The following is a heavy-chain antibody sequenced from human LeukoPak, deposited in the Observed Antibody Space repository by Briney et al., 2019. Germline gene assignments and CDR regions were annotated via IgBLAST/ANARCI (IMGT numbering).Heavy chain of an antibody. Sequence: SETLSLTCTVSGVSIRSGDYYWGWVRQSPGKGLEWIGSMSSGGSTFYNPSLRSRVTIPVDTSNDQFSLRMSYVTAADTAVYFCARGPYSYDSSGAFDIWGQGTMVTVSS. CDR1: GVSIRSGDYY. V-gene: IGHV4-39*07. D-gene: IGHD3-22*01. J-gene: IGHJ3*02. CDR3: ARGPYSYDSSGAFDI. CDR2: MSSGGST.